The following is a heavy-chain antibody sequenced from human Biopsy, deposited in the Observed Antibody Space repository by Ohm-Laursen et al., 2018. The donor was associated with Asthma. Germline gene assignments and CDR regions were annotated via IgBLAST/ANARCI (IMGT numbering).Heavy chain of an antibody. CDR3: ARAAITGIRGWFDP. J-gene: IGHJ5*02. D-gene: IGHD1-20*01. CDR1: GGYLTGHY. V-gene: IGHV4-34*01. Sequence: SETLSLTCTVYGGYLTGHYWNWIRQPPRKGLEWIGEIDQSGYTNYNPSLKSRVTISADTSKNQFHLNLSSVTAADTAVYFCARAAITGIRGWFDPWGQGTQVTVSS. CDR2: IDQSGYT.